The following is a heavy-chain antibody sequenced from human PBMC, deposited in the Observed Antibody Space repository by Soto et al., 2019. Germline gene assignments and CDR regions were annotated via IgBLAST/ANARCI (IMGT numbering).Heavy chain of an antibody. Sequence: GGSLRLSCSASGFTFSSCAMHWVRQAPGKGLEYVSAISSNGGSTYYADSVKGRFTISRDNSKNTLYLQMSSLRAEDTAVYYCVKVGSYWGMEYMDVWGKGTTVTVSS. V-gene: IGHV3-64D*06. J-gene: IGHJ6*03. CDR2: ISSNGGST. D-gene: IGHD7-27*01. CDR1: GFTFSSCA. CDR3: VKVGSYWGMEYMDV.